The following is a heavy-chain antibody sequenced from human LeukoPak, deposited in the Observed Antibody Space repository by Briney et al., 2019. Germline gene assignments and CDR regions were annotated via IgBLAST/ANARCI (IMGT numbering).Heavy chain of an antibody. CDR1: GFTVSSNS. CDR2: IYSAGST. D-gene: IGHD3-16*01. Sequence: GGSLRLSCTVSGFTVSSNSMSWVRQAPGKGLEWVSFIYSAGSTHYSDSVKGRFTISIDNSKNTLYLQMNSLRAEDTAVYYCARRAGAYTHPYDYWGQGTLVTVSS. CDR3: ARRAGAYTHPYDY. V-gene: IGHV3-53*01. J-gene: IGHJ4*02.